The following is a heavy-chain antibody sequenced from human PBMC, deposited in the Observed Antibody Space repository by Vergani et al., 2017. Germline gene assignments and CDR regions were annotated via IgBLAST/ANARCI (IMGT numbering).Heavy chain of an antibody. Sequence: QVQLQESGPGLVKPSQTLSLTCTVSGGSINSGGYYWSWIRQHPGKCLEWIGYIYYSGSTYYNPSLKSRVIISADTSKNQSSLKLSSVTAADTAVYYCARDVLAGRYWXFDLWGRGTLVTVSS. V-gene: IGHV4-31*03. CDR3: ARDVLAGRYWXFDL. CDR1: GGSINSGGYY. CDR2: IYYSGST. D-gene: IGHD7-27*01. J-gene: IGHJ2*01.